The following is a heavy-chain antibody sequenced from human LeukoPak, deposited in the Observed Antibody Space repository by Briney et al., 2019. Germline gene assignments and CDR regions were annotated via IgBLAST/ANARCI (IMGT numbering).Heavy chain of an antibody. D-gene: IGHD3-9*01. Sequence: PSETLSLTCAVYGGSFSGYYWSWIRQPPGKGLERIGEINHSGSTNYNPSLKSRVTISVDTSKNQFSLKLSSLTATDTAVYYCLSGHDNAFDPWGQGTLVTVSP. CDR3: LSGHDNAFDP. V-gene: IGHV4-34*01. CDR2: INHSGST. J-gene: IGHJ5*02. CDR1: GGSFSGYY.